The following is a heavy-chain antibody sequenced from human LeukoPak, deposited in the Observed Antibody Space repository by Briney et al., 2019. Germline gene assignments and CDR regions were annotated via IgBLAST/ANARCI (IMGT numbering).Heavy chain of an antibody. CDR1: GFTFGNKA. CDR2: TTQSGESS. J-gene: IGHJ4*02. D-gene: IGHD2-21*02. V-gene: IGHV3-23*01. CDR3: ARESGGDWGYFDD. Sequence: GGSLRLSCVASGFTFGNKAMSWVRQAPGMGLEWVTSTTQSGESSGYADSVKGRFTMSRDNSKNTLFLQMDSLRVEDTAIYYCARESGGDWGYFDDWGQGTPVAVSS.